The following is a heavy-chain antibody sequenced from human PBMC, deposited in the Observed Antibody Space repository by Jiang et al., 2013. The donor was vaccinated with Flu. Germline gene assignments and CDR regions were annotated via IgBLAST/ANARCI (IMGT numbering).Heavy chain of an antibody. CDR3: VRLSSQDGGGDAFDI. CDR2: IDWDDAK. J-gene: IGHJ3*02. V-gene: IGHV2-70*04. CDR1: GFSLTSSGMR. Sequence: KPTQTLTLTCTFSGFSLTSSGMRVNWIRQPPGKALEWLARIDWDDAKYYSTSLKTRLTISKDTSKNQVVLTMTNMDPVDTATYYCVRLSSQDGGGDAFDIWGQGT. D-gene: IGHD5-24*01.